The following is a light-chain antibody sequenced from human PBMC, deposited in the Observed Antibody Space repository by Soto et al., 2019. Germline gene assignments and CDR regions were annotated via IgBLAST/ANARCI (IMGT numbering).Light chain of an antibody. Sequence: DIQMTQSPSTLSASVGDRVTITCRASQTISNWLAWYQQKPGKAPNLLIYDASSLESGVPSRFSGSGSGSEFTLTISGLQPDDFATYYCQQYNSYPTFGQGTTVDIK. CDR3: QQYNSYPT. CDR1: QTISNW. CDR2: DAS. V-gene: IGKV1-5*01. J-gene: IGKJ1*01.